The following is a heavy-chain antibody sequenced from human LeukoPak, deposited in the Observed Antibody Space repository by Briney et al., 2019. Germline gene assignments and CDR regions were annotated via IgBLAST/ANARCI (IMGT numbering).Heavy chain of an antibody. V-gene: IGHV1-2*02. J-gene: IGHJ5*02. CDR3: ARSRRAVADRGWFDP. CDR1: GYTFTGYY. CDR2: INPNSGGT. Sequence: ASVKVSCKASGYTFTGYYMHWVRQAPGQGLDWMGWINPNSGGTNYAQKFQGRVTMTRDTSISTAYMELSRLRSDDTAVYYCARSRRAVADRGWFDPWGQGTLVTVSS. D-gene: IGHD6-19*01.